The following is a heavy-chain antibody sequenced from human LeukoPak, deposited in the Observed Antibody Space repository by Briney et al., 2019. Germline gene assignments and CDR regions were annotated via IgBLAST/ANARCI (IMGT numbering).Heavy chain of an antibody. V-gene: IGHV1-69*05. CDR2: IIPIFGTA. CDR3: ARGENYYYDSSGYYTF. D-gene: IGHD3-22*01. Sequence: ASVKVSCKASGGTFSSYAISWARQAPGQGLEWMGRIIPIFGTANYAQKFQGRVTITTDESTSTAYMELSSLRSEDTAVYYCARGENYYYDSSGYYTFWGQGTLVTVSS. CDR1: GGTFSSYA. J-gene: IGHJ4*02.